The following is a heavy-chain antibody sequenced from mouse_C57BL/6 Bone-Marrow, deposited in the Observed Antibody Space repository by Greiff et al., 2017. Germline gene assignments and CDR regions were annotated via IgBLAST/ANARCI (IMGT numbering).Heavy chain of an antibody. CDR2: INPNNGGT. J-gene: IGHJ4*01. V-gene: IGHV1-26*01. Sequence: EVQLKQSGPELVKPGASVKISCKASGYTFTDYYMNWVKQSHGKSLEWIGDINPNNGGTSYNQKFKGKATLTVDKSSSTAYMELRSLTSEDSAVYYCARCYDGTTGGFYAMDYWGQGTSVTVSS. CDR3: ARCYDGTTGGFYAMDY. CDR1: GYTFTDYY. D-gene: IGHD2-3*01.